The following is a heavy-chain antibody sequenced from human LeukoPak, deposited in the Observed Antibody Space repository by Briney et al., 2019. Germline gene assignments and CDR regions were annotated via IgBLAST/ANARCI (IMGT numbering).Heavy chain of an antibody. J-gene: IGHJ5*02. D-gene: IGHD3-10*01. CDR3: ARGTGSRVWELNWFDP. CDR1: GGSISSYY. CDR2: IYYSGNT. V-gene: IGHV4-59*01. Sequence: KTSETLSLTFTVSGGSISSYYWSWIRQPPGKGLEWIGYIYYSGNTNYNPSLKSRVITSVDTSKNQFSLKLSSMTAADTAVYYCARGTGSRVWELNWFDPWGQGILVTVSP.